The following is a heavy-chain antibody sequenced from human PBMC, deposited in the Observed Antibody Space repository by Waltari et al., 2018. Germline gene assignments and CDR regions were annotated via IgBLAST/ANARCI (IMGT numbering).Heavy chain of an antibody. CDR2: IYYSGRT. V-gene: IGHV4-39*07. CDR1: GGSISSSSYY. J-gene: IGHJ4*02. D-gene: IGHD3-3*01. CDR3: ATIRPSLRFLGWPNLLDY. Sequence: QLQLQESGPGLVKPSETLSLTCTVSGGSISSSSYYCGWIRQPLGKGLEWIGSIYYSGRTYYNQALKSRVTISVDTSKNKFSLKLSAVTAADTAVYYCATIRPSLRFLGWPNLLDYWGQGTLVTVSS.